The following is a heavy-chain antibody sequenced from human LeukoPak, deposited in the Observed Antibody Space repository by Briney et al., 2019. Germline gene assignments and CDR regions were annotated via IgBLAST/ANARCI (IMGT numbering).Heavy chain of an antibody. Sequence: SETLSLTCTVSGGSISSYYWSWIRQPAGKGLEWIGRIYTSGSTNYNPSLKSRVTMSVDTSKNQFSLKLSSVTAADTAVYYCARETEQAYYYGSGSYNWFDPWGQGTLVTVSS. D-gene: IGHD3-10*01. V-gene: IGHV4-4*07. CDR1: GGSISSYY. CDR3: ARETEQAYYYGSGSYNWFDP. CDR2: IYTSGST. J-gene: IGHJ5*02.